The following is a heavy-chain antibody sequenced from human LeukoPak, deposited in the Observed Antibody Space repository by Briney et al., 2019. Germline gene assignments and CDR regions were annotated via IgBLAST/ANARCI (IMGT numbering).Heavy chain of an antibody. Sequence: GGSLRLSCAASGFTFNIYWMSWVRQAPGKGLEWVANINQDGSEKYYVDSVKGQFTISRDNAKNSLYLQMNSLRADDTAVYYCARDKSYGDSEDYWGQGTLVTVSS. J-gene: IGHJ4*02. D-gene: IGHD4-17*01. V-gene: IGHV3-7*05. CDR1: GFTFNIYW. CDR3: ARDKSYGDSEDY. CDR2: INQDGSEK.